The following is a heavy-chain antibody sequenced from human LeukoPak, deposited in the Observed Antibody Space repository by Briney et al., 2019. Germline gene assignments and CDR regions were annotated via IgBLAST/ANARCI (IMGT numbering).Heavy chain of an antibody. Sequence: ASVKVSCKASGGTFSNYTINWVRQAPGQGLEWMGGIIPIFGTANYAQKFQGRVTITADESTSTAYMELSSLRSEDTAVYYCASYGSGIGYYFDYWGQGTLVTVSS. CDR1: GGTFSNYT. V-gene: IGHV1-69*13. J-gene: IGHJ4*02. CDR3: ASYGSGIGYYFDY. D-gene: IGHD3-10*01. CDR2: IIPIFGTA.